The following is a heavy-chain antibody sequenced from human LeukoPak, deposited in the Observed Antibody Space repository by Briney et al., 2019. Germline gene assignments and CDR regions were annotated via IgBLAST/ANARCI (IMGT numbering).Heavy chain of an antibody. V-gene: IGHV4-30-2*01. CDR3: ARSTGTPPGAGPSIYAMEGYFDY. Sequence: SETLPLTCTVSGGSISSGGYSWSWIRQPPGKGLEWIGYIYHSGSTYYNPSLKSRVTISVDRSKNQFSLKLSSVTAADTAVYYCARSTGTPPGAGPSIYAMEGYFDYWGQGTLVTVSS. CDR1: GGSISSGGYS. D-gene: IGHD2/OR15-2a*01. CDR2: IYHSGST. J-gene: IGHJ4*02.